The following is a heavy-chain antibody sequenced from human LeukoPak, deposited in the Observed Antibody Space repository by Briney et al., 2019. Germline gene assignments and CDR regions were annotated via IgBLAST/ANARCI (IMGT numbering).Heavy chain of an antibody. V-gene: IGHV4-4*07. CDR1: GGSISSYY. D-gene: IGHD5-18*01. J-gene: IGHJ5*02. Sequence: MPSETLSLTCTVSGGSISSYYWSWLRQPAGKGLEWIGRIYTTGSTNYNPSLRSRVTMSVDTSKNQFSLKLTSVTAADTAVYYCARENGGYSPTWGQGTLVIVSS. CDR2: IYTTGST. CDR3: ARENGGYSPT.